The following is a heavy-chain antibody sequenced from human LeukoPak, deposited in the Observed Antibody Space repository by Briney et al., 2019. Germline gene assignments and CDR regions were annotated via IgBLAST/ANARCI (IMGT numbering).Heavy chain of an antibody. CDR2: IYYSGST. J-gene: IGHJ5*02. V-gene: IGHV4-39*01. Sequence: SETLSLTCAVYGGSFSSYYWGWIRQPPGKGLEWIGSIYYSGSTYYNPSLKSRVTISVDTSKNQFSLKLSSVTAADTAVYYCARRITGTTFPWFDPWGQGTLVTVSS. CDR1: GGSFSSYY. D-gene: IGHD1-20*01. CDR3: ARRITGTTFPWFDP.